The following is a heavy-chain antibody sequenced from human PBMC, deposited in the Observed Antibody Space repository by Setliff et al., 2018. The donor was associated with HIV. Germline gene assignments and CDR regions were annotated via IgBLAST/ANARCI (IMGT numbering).Heavy chain of an antibody. D-gene: IGHD3-10*01. CDR3: ANLVIIKSYFDY. J-gene: IGHJ4*02. V-gene: IGHV1-69*13. CDR1: GGTFSSYA. Sequence: ASVKVSCKASGGTFSSYAINWVRQAPGQGLEWMGGIIPIFGKANYAQKFQGRVTITADESTNTAYMEMSSLRSEDTAVYYCANLVIIKSYFDYWDQGTLVTVSS. CDR2: IIPIFGKA.